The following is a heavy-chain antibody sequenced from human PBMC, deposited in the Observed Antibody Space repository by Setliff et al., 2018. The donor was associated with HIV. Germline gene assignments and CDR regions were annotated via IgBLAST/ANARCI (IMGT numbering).Heavy chain of an antibody. CDR3: ASSTADYLSIYY. CDR2: IIPIFGTA. Sequence: SVKVSCKASGGTFSSYAISWVRQAPGQGLEWMGGIIPIFGTANYAQKFQGRVTITADESTSTAYMEPSSLRSEDTAVYYCASSTADYLSIYYWGQGTLVTVSS. V-gene: IGHV1-69*13. J-gene: IGHJ4*02. CDR1: GGTFSSYA. D-gene: IGHD7-27*01.